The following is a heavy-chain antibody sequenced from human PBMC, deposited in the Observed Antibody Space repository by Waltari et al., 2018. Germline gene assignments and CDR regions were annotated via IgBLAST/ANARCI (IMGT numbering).Heavy chain of an antibody. CDR1: GGSFSGYY. CDR3: AGDYYDSSLYDY. V-gene: IGHV4-34*01. D-gene: IGHD3-22*01. J-gene: IGHJ4*02. Sequence: QVQLQQWGAGLLKPSETLSLTCAVYGGSFSGYYWSWIRQPPGTGLEWIGEINHSGSTNYNPSLKSRVTISVDTSKNQFSLKLSSVTAADTAVYYCAGDYYDSSLYDYWGQGTLVTVSS. CDR2: INHSGST.